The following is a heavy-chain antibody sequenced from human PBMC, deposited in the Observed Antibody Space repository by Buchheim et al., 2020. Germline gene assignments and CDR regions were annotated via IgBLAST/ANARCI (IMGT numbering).Heavy chain of an antibody. V-gene: IGHV3-7*01. Sequence: EVQLVESGGGLVQPGGSLRLSCAASGFTFSSYWMSWVRQAPGKGLEWVANIKQDGSEKYYVDSVKGRFTISRDDSKNTLYLQMDSLRAEDAALYYCARDLRVGVLDYRGQGTL. CDR3: ARDLRVGVLDY. CDR2: IKQDGSEK. CDR1: GFTFSSYW. D-gene: IGHD1-26*01. J-gene: IGHJ4*02.